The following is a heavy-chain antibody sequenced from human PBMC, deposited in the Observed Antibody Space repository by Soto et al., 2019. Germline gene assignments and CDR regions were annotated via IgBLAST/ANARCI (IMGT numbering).Heavy chain of an antibody. D-gene: IGHD6-6*01. J-gene: IGHJ6*02. Sequence: LRLSCAASGFTFSSYAMHWVRQAPGKGLEWVAVISYDGSNKYYADSVKGRFTISRDNSKNTLYLQMNSLRAEDTAVYYCARMPPYSSSSNYGMDVWGQGTTVTVSS. CDR3: ARMPPYSSSSNYGMDV. CDR1: GFTFSSYA. CDR2: ISYDGSNK. V-gene: IGHV3-30-3*01.